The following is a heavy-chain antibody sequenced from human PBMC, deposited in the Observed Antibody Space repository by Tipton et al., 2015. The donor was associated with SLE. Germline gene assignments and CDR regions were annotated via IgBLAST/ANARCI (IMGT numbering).Heavy chain of an antibody. CDR3: ARRGAAAGTDYGMDV. V-gene: IGHV1-69*05. Sequence: QSGAEVKKPGSSVKVSCKASGGTFSSYAISWVRQAPGQGLEWMGGIIPIFGATNYAQKLQGRVTMTTDTSTSTAYMELRSLRSDDTAVYYCARRGAAAGTDYGMDVWGQGTTVTVSS. CDR2: IIPIFGAT. J-gene: IGHJ6*02. CDR1: GGTFSSYA. D-gene: IGHD6-13*01.